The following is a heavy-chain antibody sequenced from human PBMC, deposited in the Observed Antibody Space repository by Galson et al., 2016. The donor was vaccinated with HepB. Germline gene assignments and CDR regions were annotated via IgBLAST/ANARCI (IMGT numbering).Heavy chain of an antibody. Sequence: SVKVSCKASGYSFTTYYMHWVRQAPGQGLEWMGRFDPSGGSATFAQKFRGGVTLTRDTSTSTVYMELSSLRSEDTAVYYRARDSGGGSSSLDYWGQGTLVTVSS. D-gene: IGHD6-6*01. CDR2: FDPSGGSA. CDR1: GYSFTTYY. V-gene: IGHV1-46*01. J-gene: IGHJ4*02. CDR3: ARDSGGGSSSLDY.